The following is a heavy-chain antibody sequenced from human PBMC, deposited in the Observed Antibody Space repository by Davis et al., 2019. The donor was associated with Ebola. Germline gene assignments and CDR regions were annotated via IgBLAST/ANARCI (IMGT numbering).Heavy chain of an antibody. Sequence: GEFLKISCKGSGYSFTSYWIGWVRQMPGKGLEWMGIIYTGDSDTRYSPSFRGQVTISADKSMKTAFLQWSSLKASDSGMYYCASLRRTITGMDDGFDIWGQGTMVTVSS. J-gene: IGHJ3*02. V-gene: IGHV5-51*01. CDR3: ASLRRTITGMDDGFDI. D-gene: IGHD2-8*02. CDR2: IYTGDSDT. CDR1: GYSFTSYW.